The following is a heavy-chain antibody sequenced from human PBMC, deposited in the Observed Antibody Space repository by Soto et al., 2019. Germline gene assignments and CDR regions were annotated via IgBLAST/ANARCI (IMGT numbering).Heavy chain of an antibody. V-gene: IGHV3-15*07. CDR3: TRVVRSGSAEYSYSYGMDV. Sequence: GGSLRLSCAASGFTFSNAWMNWVRQAPGKGLEWVGRIKSKTDGGTTDYAAPVKGRFTISRDDSKNTLYLQMNSLKTEDTAVYYCTRVVRSGSAEYSYSYGMDVWGQGTTVTVSS. J-gene: IGHJ6*02. CDR1: GFTFSNAW. D-gene: IGHD1-26*01. CDR2: IKSKTDGGTT.